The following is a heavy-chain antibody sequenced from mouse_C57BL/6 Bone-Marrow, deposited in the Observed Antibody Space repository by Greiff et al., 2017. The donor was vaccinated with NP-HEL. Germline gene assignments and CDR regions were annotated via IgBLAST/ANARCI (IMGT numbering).Heavy chain of an antibody. CDR2: ISSGSSTI. Sequence: EVQVVESGGGLVKPGGSLKLSCAASGFTFSDYGMHWVRQAPEKGLEWVAYISSGSSTIYYADTVKGRFTISRDNAKNTLFLQMTSLRSEDTAMYYCARRRNYYGSSYPLSCWGQGTLVTVSA. D-gene: IGHD1-1*01. V-gene: IGHV5-17*01. CDR1: GFTFSDYG. J-gene: IGHJ3*01. CDR3: ARRRNYYGSSYPLSC.